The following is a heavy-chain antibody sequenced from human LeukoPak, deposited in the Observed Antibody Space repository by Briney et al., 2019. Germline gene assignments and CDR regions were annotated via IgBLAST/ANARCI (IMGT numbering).Heavy chain of an antibody. CDR1: GYTFTGYY. V-gene: IGHV1-2*02. CDR3: ARDHYMDV. Sequence: ASVKVSCKASGYTFTGYYMHWVRQAPGQGLEWMGWINAKSGGTNYAQKFQGRVTMARDTSISTAYMELSRLRSDDTAVYYCARDHYMDVWGKGTTVTVSS. J-gene: IGHJ6*03. CDR2: INAKSGGT.